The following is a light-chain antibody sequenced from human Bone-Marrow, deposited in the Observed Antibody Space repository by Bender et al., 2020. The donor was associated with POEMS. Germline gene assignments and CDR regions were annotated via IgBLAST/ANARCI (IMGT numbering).Light chain of an antibody. V-gene: IGLV3-25*03. J-gene: IGLJ2*01. CDR1: ALPKVY. Sequence: YELTQPPSVSVSPGQTARITCSGDALPKVYVYWYQQKPGQAPAVVIFSDSERPSGIPERFSGSSSGTTVTLTISGVQAEDEADYYCQSADSSGDYRIFGGGTKLTVL. CDR3: QSADSSGDYRI. CDR2: SDS.